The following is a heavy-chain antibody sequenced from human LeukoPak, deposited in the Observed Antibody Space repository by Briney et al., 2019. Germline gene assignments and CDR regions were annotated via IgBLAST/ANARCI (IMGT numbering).Heavy chain of an antibody. CDR3: ARDGPYHDY. Sequence: GGSLILSCAASGFTFNKYAMHWVRQAPGKGLEWVSVISFDGSNKYYADSVKGRFTISRDDSKSTLYLQMDSLRPEDTAMYYCARDGPYHDYWGQGTLVTVSS. CDR1: GFTFNKYA. D-gene: IGHD2-2*01. J-gene: IGHJ4*02. CDR2: ISFDGSNK. V-gene: IGHV3-30-3*01.